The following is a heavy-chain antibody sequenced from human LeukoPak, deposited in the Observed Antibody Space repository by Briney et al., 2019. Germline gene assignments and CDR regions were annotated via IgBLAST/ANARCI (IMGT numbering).Heavy chain of an antibody. CDR3: ARVWYQLTNWFDP. CDR2: INPNSGGT. Sequence: ASVKVSCKASGYTFTGYYMHWVRQAPGQGLEWMGLINPNSGGTNYAQKFQGRVTMTRDTSISTAYMELSRLRSDDTAVYYCARVWYQLTNWFDPWGQGTLVTVSS. CDR1: GYTFTGYY. D-gene: IGHD2-2*01. V-gene: IGHV1-2*02. J-gene: IGHJ5*02.